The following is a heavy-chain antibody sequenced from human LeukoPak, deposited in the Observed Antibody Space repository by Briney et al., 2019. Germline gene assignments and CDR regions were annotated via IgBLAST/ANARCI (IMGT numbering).Heavy chain of an antibody. J-gene: IGHJ4*02. V-gene: IGHV1-69*13. CDR3: ARVPPPYCGGDCYSEGY. CDR1: GGTFSTYP. D-gene: IGHD2-21*02. Sequence: SVKVSCKASGGTFSTYPINWVRQAPGQGLEWMGGIIPIFGTTNYAQKFQGRVTITADESTSTAYMELSSLTSEDTAVYYCARVPPPYCGGDCYSEGYWGQGTLVTVSS. CDR2: IIPIFGTT.